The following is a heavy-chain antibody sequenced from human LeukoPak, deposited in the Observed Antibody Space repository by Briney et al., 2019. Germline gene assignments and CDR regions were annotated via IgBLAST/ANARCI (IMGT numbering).Heavy chain of an antibody. D-gene: IGHD3-22*01. CDR1: GFTFSTYE. CDR3: AREGSYYYYDTSGYYCGLFDY. Sequence: GGSLRLSCAASGFTFSTYEINWVRQAPGKGLEWLSHISTSGSSIHYADSVKGRFTISRDNAKNSLYLQMNSLRVEDTAVYYCAREGSYYYYDTSGYYCGLFDYWGQGTLVTVSS. V-gene: IGHV3-48*03. J-gene: IGHJ4*02. CDR2: ISTSGSSI.